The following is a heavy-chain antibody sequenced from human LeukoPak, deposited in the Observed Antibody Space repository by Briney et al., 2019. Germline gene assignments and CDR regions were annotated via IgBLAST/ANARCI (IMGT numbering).Heavy chain of an antibody. CDR2: INPNSGGT. V-gene: IGHV1-2*02. CDR1: GYTFTGYY. CDR3: AREMESSGGSCYPSNDY. J-gene: IGHJ4*02. D-gene: IGHD2-15*01. Sequence: ASVKVSCKASGYTFTGYYMHWVRQAPGQGLEWMGWINPNSGGTNYAQKFQGRVTMTRDTSISTAYMELSRLRSDDTAVYYCAREMESSGGSCYPSNDYWGQGTLVTVSS.